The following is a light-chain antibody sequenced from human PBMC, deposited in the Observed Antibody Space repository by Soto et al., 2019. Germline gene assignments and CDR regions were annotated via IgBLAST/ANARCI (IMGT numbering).Light chain of an antibody. V-gene: IGKV3-20*01. CDR3: QQYGSSRT. CDR2: GAS. Sequence: EIVLTQSPGTLSLSPGERATLSCRASQSVSSSSLAWYQQIPGQAPRLLIYGASSRATGIPVRFSGSGSGTDFTLTINRLQPEDFAVYYCQQYGSSRTFGQGTKVEIK. CDR1: QSVSSSS. J-gene: IGKJ1*01.